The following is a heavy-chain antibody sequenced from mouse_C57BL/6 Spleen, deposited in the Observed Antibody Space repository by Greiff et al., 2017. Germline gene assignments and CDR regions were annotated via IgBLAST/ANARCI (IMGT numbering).Heavy chain of an antibody. V-gene: IGHV1-69*01. Sequence: VQLLQPGAGLVMPGASVKLSCTASGFTFTSYWMHWVQQSPGHGLEWLGEIDPSDSYTNYNQHFKGKSTLTVDISSSTAYIQLSSLTSEDSAVYYCARGGFDYWGQGTTLTVSS. CDR3: ARGGFDY. CDR2: IDPSDSYT. J-gene: IGHJ2*01. CDR1: GFTFTSYW.